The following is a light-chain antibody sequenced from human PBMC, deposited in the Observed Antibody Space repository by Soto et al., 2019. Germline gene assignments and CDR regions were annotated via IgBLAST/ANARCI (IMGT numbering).Light chain of an antibody. CDR2: DTS. CDR1: QSISNY. V-gene: IGKV3-11*01. Sequence: EIVMTQSPVTLSLSPGERATLSCRASQSISNYLAWYQHKPGRAPRLLIYDTSNRATGIPARFSGSGSGTDFTLTISNLAPEDFAVYYCQQRTDWALTFGGGTRVEIK. CDR3: QQRTDWALT. J-gene: IGKJ4*01.